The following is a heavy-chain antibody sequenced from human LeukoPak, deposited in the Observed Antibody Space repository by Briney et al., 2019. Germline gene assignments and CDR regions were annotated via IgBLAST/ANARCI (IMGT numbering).Heavy chain of an antibody. D-gene: IGHD5-24*01. CDR3: EKIEGGDGYNGEVPGWFDP. V-gene: IGHV4-34*01. Sequence: PSETLSLTCAVYGGSFSGYYWSWIRQPPGKGLEWIGEINHRGRTSFNPSLNSRLTISVDTSKNQISLKLTSVSAADTAVYYCEKIEGGDGYNGEVPGWFDPWGQGTLVTVSS. CDR1: GGSFSGYY. J-gene: IGHJ5*02. CDR2: INHRGRT.